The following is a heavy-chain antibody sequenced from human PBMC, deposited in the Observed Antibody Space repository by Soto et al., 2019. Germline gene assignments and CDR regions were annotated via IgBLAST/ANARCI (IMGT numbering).Heavy chain of an antibody. D-gene: IGHD3-10*01. CDR3: ARDKGSGAPWGWFDP. J-gene: IGHJ5*02. CDR1: GYTFTGYY. Sequence: QVQLVQSGAEVKKPGASVKVSCKASGYTFTGYYMHWVRQAPGQGLEWMGWINPNSGGTNYAQKFQGRVTMTRDTSISPAYMELSRLRSDDRAVYYCARDKGSGAPWGWFDPWGQGTLVPVSS. CDR2: INPNSGGT. V-gene: IGHV1-2*02.